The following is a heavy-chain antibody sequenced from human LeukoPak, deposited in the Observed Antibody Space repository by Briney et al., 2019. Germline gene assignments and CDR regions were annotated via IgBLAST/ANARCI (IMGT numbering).Heavy chain of an antibody. CDR3: AKDRWGSSWYFDY. CDR2: IYSGGST. Sequence: GGSLRLSRAASGFTVSSNYMSWVRQAPGKGLEWVSVIYSGGSTYYADSVKGRFTISRDNSKNTLYLQMISLRAEDTAVYYCAKDRWGSSWYFDYWGQGTLVTVSS. CDR1: GFTVSSNY. D-gene: IGHD6-13*01. J-gene: IGHJ4*02. V-gene: IGHV3-53*01.